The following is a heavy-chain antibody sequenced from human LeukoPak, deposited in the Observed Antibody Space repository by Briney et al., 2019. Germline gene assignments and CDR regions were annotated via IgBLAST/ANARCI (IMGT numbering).Heavy chain of an antibody. CDR2: IVVGSGNT. J-gene: IGHJ1*01. V-gene: IGHV1-58*02. Sequence: SVKVSCKASGFTFTSSAMQWVRQARGQRLEWIGWIVVGSGNTNYAQKFQERVTVTRDMSTSTAYMELSSLRSEDTAVYYCAAGIYDSSGYSPFQHWGQGTLVTVSS. D-gene: IGHD3-22*01. CDR1: GFTFTSSA. CDR3: AAGIYDSSGYSPFQH.